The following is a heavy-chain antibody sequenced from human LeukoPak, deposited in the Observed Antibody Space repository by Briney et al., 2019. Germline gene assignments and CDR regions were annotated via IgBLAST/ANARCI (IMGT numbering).Heavy chain of an antibody. CDR1: GGSISSYY. V-gene: IGHV4-59*01. CDR3: ARDASWNGYMDV. D-gene: IGHD1-1*01. Sequence: SETLSLTCTVSGGSISSYYRSWIRQPPGKGLEWIGYIYYSGSTNYNPSLKSRVTISVDTSKNQFSLKLSSVTAADTAVYYCARDASWNGYMDVWGKGTTVTVSS. J-gene: IGHJ6*03. CDR2: IYYSGST.